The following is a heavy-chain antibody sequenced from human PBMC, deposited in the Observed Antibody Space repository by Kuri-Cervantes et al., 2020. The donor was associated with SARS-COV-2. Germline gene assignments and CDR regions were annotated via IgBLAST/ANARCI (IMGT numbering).Heavy chain of an antibody. Sequence: ESLKISCAASGFTFSSYSMNWVRQAPGKGLEWVSSISSSSSYIYYADSVKGRFTISRDNAKNSLYLQMNSLRAEDTAVYYCARERSDYYDSRPDYWGQGTLVTVSS. D-gene: IGHD3-22*01. CDR2: ISSSSSYI. V-gene: IGHV3-21*01. CDR3: ARERSDYYDSRPDY. CDR1: GFTFSSYS. J-gene: IGHJ4*02.